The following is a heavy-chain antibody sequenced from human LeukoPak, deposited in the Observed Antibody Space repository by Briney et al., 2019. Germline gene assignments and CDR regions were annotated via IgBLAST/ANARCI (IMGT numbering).Heavy chain of an antibody. D-gene: IGHD3-9*01. Sequence: GGSLRLSCAASGFTFSTYNMNWVRQAPGKGLEWVSSITSGGTYTYYADSVKGRFTTSRDNAKNSLSLQLSSLRAEDTAVYYCARGHYDILTASYKWTPDYWGQGILVTVSS. CDR1: GFTFSTYN. J-gene: IGHJ4*02. CDR3: ARGHYDILTASYKWTPDY. V-gene: IGHV3-21*06. CDR2: ITSGGTYT.